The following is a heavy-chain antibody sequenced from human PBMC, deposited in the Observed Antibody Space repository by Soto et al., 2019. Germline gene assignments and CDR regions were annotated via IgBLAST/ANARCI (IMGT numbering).Heavy chain of an antibody. CDR3: ACSGDYGDSH. V-gene: IGHV3-33*01. Sequence: QVQLVESGGGVVQPGRSLRLSCAASGFTFSSYGMHWVRQAPGKGLEWVEVLWYDGSNKYYADSVKGRFTISRDNSKNTLYLQMNRLRAEDTAVYYCACSGDYGDSHWGQGTLVTVSS. CDR2: LWYDGSNK. D-gene: IGHD4-17*01. J-gene: IGHJ4*02. CDR1: GFTFSSYG.